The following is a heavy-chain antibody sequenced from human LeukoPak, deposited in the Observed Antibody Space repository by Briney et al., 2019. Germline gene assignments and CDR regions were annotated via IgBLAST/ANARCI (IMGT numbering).Heavy chain of an antibody. V-gene: IGHV4-61*05. D-gene: IGHD2-15*01. CDR2: IYYSGST. CDR1: GDSISGSGYY. J-gene: IGHJ4*02. CDR3: ARLVCSGGSCYPFDY. Sequence: SQTLSLTCTVSGDSISGSGYYWSWIRQPPGKGLEWIGYIYYSGSTNYNPSLKSRVTISVDTSKNQFSLKLSSVTAADTAVYYCARLVCSGGSCYPFDYWGQGTLVTVSS.